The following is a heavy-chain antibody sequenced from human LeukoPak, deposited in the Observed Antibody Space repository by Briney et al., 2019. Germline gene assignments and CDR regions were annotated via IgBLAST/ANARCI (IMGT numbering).Heavy chain of an antibody. D-gene: IGHD5-18*01. CDR2: ISYDGSNK. Sequence: QTGGPLRLSCAASGFTFSSYAMHWVRQAPGKGLEWVAVISYDGSNKYYADSVKGRFTISRDNSKNTLYLQMNSLRAEDTAVYYCAKGSDLGYSYGYEVYYYGMDVWGQGTTVTVSS. V-gene: IGHV3-30-3*01. CDR1: GFTFSSYA. CDR3: AKGSDLGYSYGYEVYYYGMDV. J-gene: IGHJ6*02.